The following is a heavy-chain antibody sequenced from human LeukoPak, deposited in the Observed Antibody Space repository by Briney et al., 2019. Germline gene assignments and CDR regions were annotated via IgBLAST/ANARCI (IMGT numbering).Heavy chain of an antibody. Sequence: GRSLRLSCAASGFTFSTYAMHWFRQAPGKGLEWVAVMSYDGGTKYYADSVKGRFTISRDNSNNTLYLQLNSLRAEDTAVYYCMRGGTDDYWGQGTLVTVSS. CDR3: MRGGTDDY. V-gene: IGHV3-30*01. CDR1: GFTFSTYA. D-gene: IGHD3-16*01. CDR2: MSYDGGTK. J-gene: IGHJ4*02.